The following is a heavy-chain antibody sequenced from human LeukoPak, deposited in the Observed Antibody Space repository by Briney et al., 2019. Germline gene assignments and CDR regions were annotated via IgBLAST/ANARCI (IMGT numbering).Heavy chain of an antibody. CDR1: GFTFSSYA. CDR2: ISGSGGST. CDR3: AKGRNYYGSGSYKYYFDY. J-gene: IGHJ4*02. D-gene: IGHD3-10*01. Sequence: PGGSLRLSCAASGFTFSSYAMSWVRQAPGKGLEWVSAISGSGGSTYYAGSVKGWFTISRDNSKNTLYLQMNSLRAEDTAVYYRAKGRNYYGSGSYKYYFDYWGQGTLVTVSS. V-gene: IGHV3-23*01.